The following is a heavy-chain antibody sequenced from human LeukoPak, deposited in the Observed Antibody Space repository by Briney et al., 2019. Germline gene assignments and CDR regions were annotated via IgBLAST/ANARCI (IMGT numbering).Heavy chain of an antibody. D-gene: IGHD5-18*01. CDR1: GGSFSGYY. Sequence: SETLSLTCAVYGGSFSGYYWSWIRQPPGKGLEWIGEINHSGSTNYNPSLKSRVTISVDTSKNQFSLKLSSVTAADTAVYYCARVDSYGYCYFDYWGQGTLVTVSS. J-gene: IGHJ4*02. V-gene: IGHV4-34*01. CDR3: ARVDSYGYCYFDY. CDR2: INHSGST.